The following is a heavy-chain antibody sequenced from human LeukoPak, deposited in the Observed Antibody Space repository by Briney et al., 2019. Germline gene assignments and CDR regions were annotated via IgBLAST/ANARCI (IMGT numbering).Heavy chain of an antibody. CDR3: ARVRRGYSYYFDY. D-gene: IGHD5-18*01. V-gene: IGHV4-39*07. CDR1: GGSISSSSYY. Sequence: SETLSLTCTVSGGSISSSSYYWGWIRQPPGKGLEWIGNIYYSGSTYYSPSLKSRVTISVDTSKNQFSLKLSSVTAADTAVYYCARVRRGYSYYFDYWGQGTLVTVSS. J-gene: IGHJ4*02. CDR2: IYYSGST.